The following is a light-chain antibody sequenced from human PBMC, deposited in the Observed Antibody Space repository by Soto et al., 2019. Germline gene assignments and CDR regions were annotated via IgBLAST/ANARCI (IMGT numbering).Light chain of an antibody. Sequence: EIVLTQSPGTLSLSPGERATLSCRASQSVSSSYLAWYQQKPGQAPRLLIYGASSRATGIPDRFSCSGSGTDFTRTISRLEPEDFAVYYCQQYGSSPWTFGRGTKVEIK. J-gene: IGKJ1*01. CDR1: QSVSSSY. CDR3: QQYGSSPWT. CDR2: GAS. V-gene: IGKV3-20*01.